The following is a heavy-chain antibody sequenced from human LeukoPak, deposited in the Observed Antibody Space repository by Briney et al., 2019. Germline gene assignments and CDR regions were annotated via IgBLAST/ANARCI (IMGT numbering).Heavy chain of an antibody. CDR3: ARDLRSKEDY. J-gene: IGHJ4*02. D-gene: IGHD3-10*01. CDR2: ISSSSSYI. V-gene: IGHV3-21*01. Sequence: GGSLRLSCAASGFTFSSYRMNWVRQAPGKGLEWVSSISSSSSYIYYADSVRGRFTISRDNAKNSLYLQMNSLRAEDTAVYYCARDLRSKEDYWGQGTLVTVSS. CDR1: GFTFSSYR.